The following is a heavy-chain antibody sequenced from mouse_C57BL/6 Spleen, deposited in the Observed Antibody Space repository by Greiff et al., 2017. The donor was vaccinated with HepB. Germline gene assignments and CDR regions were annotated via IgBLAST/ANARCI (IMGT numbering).Heavy chain of an antibody. CDR2: INYDGSST. CDR1: GFTFSAYY. D-gene: IGHD1-1*01. J-gene: IGHJ2*01. Sequence: EVKLVESEGGLVQPGSSMKLSCTASGFTFSAYYMAWVRQVPEKGLEWVANINYDGSSTYYLDSLKSRFIISRDNAKNILYLQMSSLKSEDTATYYCARESSSYRGDYFDCWGQGTTPTDSS. CDR3: ARESSSYRGDYFDC. V-gene: IGHV5-16*01.